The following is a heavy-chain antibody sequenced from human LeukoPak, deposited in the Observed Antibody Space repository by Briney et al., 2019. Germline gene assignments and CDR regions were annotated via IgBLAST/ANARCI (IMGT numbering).Heavy chain of an antibody. J-gene: IGHJ3*02. CDR1: GFTFSSFW. Sequence: GGSLRLSCAASGFTFSSFWMSWVRQAPEKGLEWVANTNQDESEINYVDSVEGRFTISRDNAKNSLYLQMNSLRAEDTAVYYCARDRGYSTFDIWGQGTMVTVSS. CDR2: TNQDESEI. V-gene: IGHV3-7*01. D-gene: IGHD2-15*01. CDR3: ARDRGYSTFDI.